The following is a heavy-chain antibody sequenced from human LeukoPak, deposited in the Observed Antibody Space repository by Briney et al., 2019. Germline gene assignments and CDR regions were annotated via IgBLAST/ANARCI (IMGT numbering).Heavy chain of an antibody. J-gene: IGHJ4*02. CDR3: ARDLASQLWGDY. D-gene: IGHD5-18*01. CDR2: ISAYNGNT. V-gene: IGHV1-18*04. Sequence: ASVKVSCKASGYTFTGYYMHWVRQAPGQGLEWMGWISAYNGNTNYAQKLQGRVTMTTDTSTSTAYMELRSLRSDDTAVYYCARDLASQLWGDYWGQGTLVTVSS. CDR1: GYTFTGYY.